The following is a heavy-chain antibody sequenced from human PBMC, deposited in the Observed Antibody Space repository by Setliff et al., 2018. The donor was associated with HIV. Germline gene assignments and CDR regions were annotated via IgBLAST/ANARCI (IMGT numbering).Heavy chain of an antibody. CDR1: GGSINTGSYY. CDR3: ARARGPEGYFDS. CDR2: IYYSGST. J-gene: IGHJ4*02. D-gene: IGHD3-10*01. V-gene: IGHV4-39*07. Sequence: SETLSLTCTVSGGSINTGSYYWGWIRQPPGKGLESIGTIYYSGSTYYKSSLKSRLTISVDTSKNQFSLKMGSVTAADTAVYYCARARGPEGYFDSWGQGTLVTVSS.